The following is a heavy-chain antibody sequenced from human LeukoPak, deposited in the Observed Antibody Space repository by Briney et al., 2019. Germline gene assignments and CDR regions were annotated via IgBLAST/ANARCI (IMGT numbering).Heavy chain of an antibody. Sequence: APVKVSCKASGYTFTSYGISWVRQAPGQGIEWMGWISAYNGKTDYAQHLQGRVTMTTDTSTTTAYMELRSLRSDDTAVYYCARVGYGGNFNDNGGQGTLVTVSS. V-gene: IGHV1-18*01. CDR2: ISAYNGKT. D-gene: IGHD4-23*01. CDR1: GYTFTSYG. CDR3: ARVGYGGNFNDN. J-gene: IGHJ4*02.